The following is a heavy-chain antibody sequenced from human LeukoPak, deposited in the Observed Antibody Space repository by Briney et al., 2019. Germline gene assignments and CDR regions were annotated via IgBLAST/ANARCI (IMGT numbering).Heavy chain of an antibody. D-gene: IGHD6-13*01. CDR3: TTYSRSLDY. CDR1: GFTFSNYA. J-gene: IGHJ4*02. V-gene: IGHV3-23*01. CDR2: ITGGGGST. Sequence: GGSLRLSCAASGFTFSNYATSWVRQAPGKGLEWVSTITGGGGSTYYADSVKGRLTISRDDFKNTLYLQMSSLRDEDTAVYYCTTYSRSLDYWGQGTLVTVSS.